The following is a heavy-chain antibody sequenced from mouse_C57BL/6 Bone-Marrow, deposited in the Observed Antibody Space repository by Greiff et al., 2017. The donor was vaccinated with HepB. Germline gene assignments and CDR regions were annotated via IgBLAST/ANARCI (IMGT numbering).Heavy chain of an antibody. Sequence: ESGPGLVKPSQSLSLTCSVTGYSITSGYYWNWIRQFPGNKLEWMGYISYDGSNNYNPSLKNRISITRDTSKNQFFLKLNSVTTEDTATYYCASDSSGYVLAWFAYWGQGTLVTVSA. D-gene: IGHD3-2*02. CDR1: GYSITSGYY. CDR2: ISYDGSN. CDR3: ASDSSGYVLAWFAY. V-gene: IGHV3-6*01. J-gene: IGHJ3*01.